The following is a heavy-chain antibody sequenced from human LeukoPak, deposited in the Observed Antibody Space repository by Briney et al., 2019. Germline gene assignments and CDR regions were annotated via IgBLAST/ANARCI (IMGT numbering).Heavy chain of an antibody. D-gene: IGHD5-18*01. CDR3: ARLRDTAMVKRFDY. V-gene: IGHV4-4*07. CDR1: GGSISSYY. J-gene: IGHJ4*02. CDR2: ISTSGST. Sequence: SETLSLTCTVSGGSISSYYWSWIRQPAGKGLESIGHISTSGSTNYNPSLKSRVTMSVDTSKNQFSLKLSSVTAADTAVYYCARLRDTAMVKRFDYWGQGTLVTVSS.